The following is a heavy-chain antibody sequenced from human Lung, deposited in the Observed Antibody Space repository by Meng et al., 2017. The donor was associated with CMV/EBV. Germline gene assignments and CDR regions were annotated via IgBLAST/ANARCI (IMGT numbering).Heavy chain of an antibody. J-gene: IGHJ4*02. CDR1: GNCFNTYW. D-gene: IGHD2-2*01. Sequence: GESLNFSCAASGNCFNTYWTGWACYMHGNGLAWMGTTYPGDSDARYSLSFRGQVTISADKSINTAYLQWGTLKVSDSAMYHCARQPDCISIRCYKHFDDWGQGTXVTVSS. CDR2: TYPGDSDA. CDR3: ARQPDCISIRCYKHFDD. V-gene: IGHV5-51*01.